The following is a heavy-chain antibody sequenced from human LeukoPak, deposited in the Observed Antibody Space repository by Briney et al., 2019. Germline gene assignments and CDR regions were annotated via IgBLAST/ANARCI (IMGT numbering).Heavy chain of an antibody. CDR2: ISSSSSYI. CDR3: TKGSNTWPSLFDY. CDR1: GFTFSTYS. Sequence: KPGGSLRLSCAASGFTFSTYSMTWVRQAPGKGLEWVSSISSSSSYIYYADSLKGRFAISRDNNKNSLYLQMTSLRTEDTALYYCTKGSNTWPSLFDYWGQGTLVTVSS. D-gene: IGHD2-2*02. J-gene: IGHJ4*02. V-gene: IGHV3-21*04.